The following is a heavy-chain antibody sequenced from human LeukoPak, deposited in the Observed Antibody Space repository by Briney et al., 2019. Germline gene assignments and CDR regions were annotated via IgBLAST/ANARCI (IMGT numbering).Heavy chain of an antibody. D-gene: IGHD3-3*01. CDR1: GFTLSNAW. CDR3: ARVQSREWYYYHYMDV. CDR2: ISYGGSNK. V-gene: IGHV3-30*03. Sequence: PGGSLRLSCAASGFTLSNAWMNWVRQAPGKGLEWVAVISYGGSNKYYADSVKGRFTISRDNSKDTLYLQMNSLRAEDAAVYYCARVQSREWYYYHYMDVWGKGTTVTVSS. J-gene: IGHJ6*03.